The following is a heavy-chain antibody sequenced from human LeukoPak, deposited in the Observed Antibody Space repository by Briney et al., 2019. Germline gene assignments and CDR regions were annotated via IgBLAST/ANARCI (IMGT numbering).Heavy chain of an antibody. CDR3: ARPYAWFVGSYYGMDV. CDR2: IIPIFGTA. D-gene: IGHD3-22*01. J-gene: IGHJ6*02. Sequence: SVKVSCKASGGTFSSYAISWVRQAPGQGLEWMGGIIPIFGTANYAQKFQGRVTITADESTSTAYMELCSLRSEDMAVYYCARPYAWFVGSYYGMDVWGQGTTVTVSS. V-gene: IGHV1-69*13. CDR1: GGTFSSYA.